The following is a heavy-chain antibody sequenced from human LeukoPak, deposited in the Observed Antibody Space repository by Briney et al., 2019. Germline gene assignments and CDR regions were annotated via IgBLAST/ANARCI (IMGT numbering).Heavy chain of an antibody. CDR1: GVSISSYH. J-gene: IGHJ5*02. CDR3: ARDRGVVPAAIWFDP. Sequence: SETLSLTLTVSGVSISSYHWTLLPQPPGKGLEWIGYIYYSGSTNYNPSLKTRVTIPVDTSKNQFSLKLSSVTAADTAVYYCARDRGVVPAAIWFDPWGQGTLVTVSS. CDR2: IYYSGST. D-gene: IGHD2-2*01. V-gene: IGHV4-59*01.